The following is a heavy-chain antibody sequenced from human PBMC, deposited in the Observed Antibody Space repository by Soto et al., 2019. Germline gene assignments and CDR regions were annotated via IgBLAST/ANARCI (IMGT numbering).Heavy chain of an antibody. J-gene: IGHJ1*01. CDR3: VKDEITDWYSGHLRH. CDR2: INWNSGSI. D-gene: IGHD1-26*01. Sequence: EVQLVESGGGLVQPGRSLRLSCAASGFTFDDYAMHWVRQVPGKGLEWASGINWNSGSIGYADSVKGRFAISRDNAKNSLHLQMTSLRAEDTALYYCVKDEITDWYSGHLRHWGQGTLVTVSS. CDR1: GFTFDDYA. V-gene: IGHV3-9*01.